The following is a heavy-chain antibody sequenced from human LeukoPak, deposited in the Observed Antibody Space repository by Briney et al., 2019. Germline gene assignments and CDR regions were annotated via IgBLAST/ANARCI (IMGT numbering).Heavy chain of an antibody. Sequence: GGSLRLSCAASGFTFSSNGMHWVRQAQGKGLKWVAVIWYDGSNKYYADSVKGRFTIARDNSKNTLYLQMNSLRAEDTAVYYCAKVELAYCGGDCPFDPWGQGTLVTVSS. V-gene: IGHV3-33*06. D-gene: IGHD2-21*02. CDR3: AKVELAYCGGDCPFDP. CDR1: GFTFSSNG. CDR2: IWYDGSNK. J-gene: IGHJ5*02.